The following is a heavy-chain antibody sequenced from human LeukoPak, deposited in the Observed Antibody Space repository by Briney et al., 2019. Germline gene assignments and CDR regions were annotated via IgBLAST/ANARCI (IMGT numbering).Heavy chain of an antibody. CDR2: IYTGGST. CDR3: ARDHGGSSWYPSWYFDL. CDR1: GFTFSSYS. Sequence: GGSLRLSCAASGFTFSSYSMNWVRQAPGKGLEWVSVIYTGGSTYYADSVKGRFIDSRDDSKNTLYLQMNSLRVEDTAVYYCARDHGGSSWYPSWYFDLWGRGTLVTVSS. V-gene: IGHV3-66*02. D-gene: IGHD6-13*01. J-gene: IGHJ2*01.